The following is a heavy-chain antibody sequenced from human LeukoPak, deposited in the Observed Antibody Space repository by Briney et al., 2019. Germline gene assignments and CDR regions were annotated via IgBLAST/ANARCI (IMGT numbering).Heavy chain of an antibody. CDR2: IYYSGST. CDR3: ARSGGLRWLRKDYYYYGMDV. J-gene: IGHJ6*02. V-gene: IGHV4-59*08. Sequence: SETLSLTCTVSSGSLSSFYWNWIRQPPGKGLEWIGYIYYSGSTNYNPSLKSRVTISVDTSKNQFSLKLSSVTAADTAVYYCARSGGLRWLRKDYYYYGMDVWGQGTTVTVSS. D-gene: IGHD4-23*01. CDR1: SGSLSSFY.